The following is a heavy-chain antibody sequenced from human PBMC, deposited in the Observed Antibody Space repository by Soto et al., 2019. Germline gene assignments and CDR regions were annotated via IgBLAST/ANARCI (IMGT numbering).Heavy chain of an antibody. Sequence: SETLSLTCTVSGGSTSSGGYYWGWIRQYPGKALEWIGYVYNSGTTFYNPSLKSRSTISVDTSKNQFSLKLSSVTAADTAVYYCARGYYDFWSGYAPYNWFDPWGQGTLVTVSS. CDR3: ARGYYDFWSGYAPYNWFDP. V-gene: IGHV4-30-4*08. CDR2: VYNSGTT. CDR1: GGSTSSGGYY. D-gene: IGHD3-3*01. J-gene: IGHJ5*02.